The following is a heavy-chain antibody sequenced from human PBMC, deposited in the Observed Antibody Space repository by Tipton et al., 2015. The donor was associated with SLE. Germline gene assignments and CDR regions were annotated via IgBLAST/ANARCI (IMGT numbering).Heavy chain of an antibody. CDR1: GVSIRTHY. D-gene: IGHD4-17*01. J-gene: IGHJ4*02. CDR3: ARLRKDYGDYDY. V-gene: IGHV4-59*11. Sequence: TLSLTCSVSGVSIRTHYWSWIRQPPGKGLEWIGYIYYSGSTNYNPSLKSRVTISVDTSKNQFSLKLSSVTAADTAVYYCARLRKDYGDYDYWGQGTLVTVSS. CDR2: IYYSGST.